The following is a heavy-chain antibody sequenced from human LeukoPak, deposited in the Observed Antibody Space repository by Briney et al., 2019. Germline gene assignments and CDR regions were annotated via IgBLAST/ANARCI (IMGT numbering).Heavy chain of an antibody. CDR3: ATIRGNFWNDLDGMDV. V-gene: IGHV1-8*01. CDR1: GYTFTSYD. CDR2: MNPNSGNT. D-gene: IGHD1-1*01. Sequence: ASVKVSCKASGYTFTSYDINWVRQATGQGLEWMGWMNPNSGNTGYAQKFQGRVTMTRNTSISTAYMELSSLRSEDTAVYYCATIRGNFWNDLDGMDVWGQGPRSPSP. J-gene: IGHJ6*02.